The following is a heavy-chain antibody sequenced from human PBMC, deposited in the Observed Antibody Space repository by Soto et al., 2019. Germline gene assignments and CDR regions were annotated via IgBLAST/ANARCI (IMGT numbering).Heavy chain of an antibody. D-gene: IGHD2-2*02. CDR2: INHSGST. Sequence: SESLSLTCAVYGGSFSSYYWSWVRQPPGKGLEWIGEINHSGSTNYNPSLKSRVTISVDTTKNQYSLKLSSVPAADTAVYYCARKRIVVVPAAIFRWFDPWGQGTLVTVSS. CDR1: GGSFSSYY. J-gene: IGHJ5*02. V-gene: IGHV4-34*01. CDR3: ARKRIVVVPAAIFRWFDP.